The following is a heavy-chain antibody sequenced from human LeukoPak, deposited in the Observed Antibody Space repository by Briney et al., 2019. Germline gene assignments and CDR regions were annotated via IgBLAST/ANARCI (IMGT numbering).Heavy chain of an antibody. Sequence: GGSLRLSSAASGFTFSRSATNWVSQAPGKGLEWVSSFSASGGTTYYADSVKGRFTISRDNSKNTLSVQMNSLRAEDTAVYYCAKANYSGSYYFDSWGQGTLLTVSS. V-gene: IGHV3-23*01. D-gene: IGHD1-26*01. CDR3: AKANYSGSYYFDS. CDR2: FSASGGTT. J-gene: IGHJ4*02. CDR1: GFTFSRSA.